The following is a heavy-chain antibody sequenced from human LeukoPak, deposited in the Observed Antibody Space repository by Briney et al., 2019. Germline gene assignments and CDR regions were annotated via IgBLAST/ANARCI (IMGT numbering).Heavy chain of an antibody. D-gene: IGHD7-27*01. J-gene: IGHJ4*02. CDR1: GFTFSNYA. CDR3: AKGLGISRYGPDY. V-gene: IGHV3-23*01. CDR2: VSANGGST. Sequence: GGSLRLSCATSGFTFSNYAMNWVRQAPGKGLEWVSGVSANGGSTYYADSVKGRFTISRDNSKNMLYLQMNSLRDEDTAVYYCAKGLGISRYGPDYWGQGTLVTVSS.